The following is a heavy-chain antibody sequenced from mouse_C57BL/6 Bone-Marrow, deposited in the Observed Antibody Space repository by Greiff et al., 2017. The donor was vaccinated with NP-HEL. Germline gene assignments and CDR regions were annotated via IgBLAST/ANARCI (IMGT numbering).Heavy chain of an antibody. D-gene: IGHD1-1*02. CDR2: IDPEDGEN. Sequence: VQLQQSGAELVKPGASVKLSCTASGFNIKDYYMHWVKQRTEQGLEWIGRIDPEDGENKYAPKFQGKATITADTSSNTSCLQLSSLTSEDTAVYYCASTWFFDYWGQGTTLTVSS. V-gene: IGHV14-2*01. CDR1: GFNIKDYY. CDR3: ASTWFFDY. J-gene: IGHJ2*01.